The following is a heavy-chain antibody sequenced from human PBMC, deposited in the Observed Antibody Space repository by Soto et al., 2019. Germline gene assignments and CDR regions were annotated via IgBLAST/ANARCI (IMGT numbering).Heavy chain of an antibody. Sequence: EVQLVETGGGLIQPGGSLRLSCAASGFSVGTHYMSWVRQAPGKGLEWVSSIYSAGTTYYADSVEGRFTISRDNSKNTLYLQINSLRAEDTAVYYCARGYSGSQGQLAVDYWGQGTLVTVST. J-gene: IGHJ4*02. V-gene: IGHV3-53*02. D-gene: IGHD1-26*01. CDR1: GFSVGTHY. CDR3: ARGYSGSQGQLAVDY. CDR2: IYSAGTT.